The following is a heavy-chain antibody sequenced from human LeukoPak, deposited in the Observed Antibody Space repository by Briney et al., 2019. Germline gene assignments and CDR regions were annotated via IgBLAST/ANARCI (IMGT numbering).Heavy chain of an antibody. CDR2: ISWNSGRI. J-gene: IGHJ3*02. CDR3: AKGKIRPVIRADADAFDI. Sequence: GGSLRLSCAASGFTFDDYDMYWVRQAPGKGLEWVSGISWNSGRIGYADSVKGRFTISRDNAKNSLYLQMDSLRAEDTALYYCAKGKIRPVIRADADAFDIWGQGAMVTVSS. V-gene: IGHV3-9*01. CDR1: GFTFDDYD. D-gene: IGHD3-22*01.